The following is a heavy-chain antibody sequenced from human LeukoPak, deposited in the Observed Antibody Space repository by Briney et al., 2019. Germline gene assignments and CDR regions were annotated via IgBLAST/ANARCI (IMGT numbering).Heavy chain of an antibody. CDR3: ARDESD. CDR1: GFTVSSNY. V-gene: IGHV3-66*01. CDR2: IYSGGDT. J-gene: IGHJ4*02. Sequence: GGSLRLSCAASGFTVSSNYMNWVRQAPGKGLEWVSLIYSGGDTYYADSVKGRFTISRDNSKNTLYLQMYSLRPEDTAVYYCARDESDWGQGTLVTVSS.